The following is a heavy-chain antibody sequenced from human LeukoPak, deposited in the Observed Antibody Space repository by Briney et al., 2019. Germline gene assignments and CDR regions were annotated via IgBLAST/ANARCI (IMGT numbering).Heavy chain of an antibody. V-gene: IGHV3-74*01. CDR1: GFTFRSYW. Sequence: GGSLRLSCAASGFTFRSYWMHGVPQAPGKGGVCVSRINSYGSSTSYADPVKGRFTIYRDNAKNTLYLQMNSLRAEDTAVYYCARSRIAAAGGFDPWGQGTLVTVSS. D-gene: IGHD6-13*01. J-gene: IGHJ5*02. CDR3: ARSRIAAAGGFDP. CDR2: INSYGSST.